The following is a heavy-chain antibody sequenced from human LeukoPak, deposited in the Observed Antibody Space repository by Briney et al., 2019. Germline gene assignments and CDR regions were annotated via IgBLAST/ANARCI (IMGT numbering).Heavy chain of an antibody. Sequence: NPGGSLRLSCAASGFTVSSDYMSWVRQAPGKGLEWVSYIGSSGNIMYYADSVKGRFTISRDNAKNSLYLQMNSLRAEDTAVYYCANHPFDYWGQGTLVTVSS. CDR1: GFTVSSDY. J-gene: IGHJ4*02. CDR2: IGSSGNIM. CDR3: ANHPFDY. V-gene: IGHV3-11*04.